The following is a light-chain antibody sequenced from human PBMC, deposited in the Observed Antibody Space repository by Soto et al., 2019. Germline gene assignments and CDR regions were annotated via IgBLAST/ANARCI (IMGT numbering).Light chain of an antibody. Sequence: QSALTQPASVSGSPGQSITISCTGTRSDVGSYNLVSWYQQHPGKAPKLIISDVSQRPSGVSNRFSGSKSGNTASLTISGLQAEDEADYYCSSYAGRSTWVFGGGTQLTVL. CDR1: RSDVGSYNL. J-gene: IGLJ3*02. V-gene: IGLV2-23*02. CDR3: SSYAGRSTWV. CDR2: DVS.